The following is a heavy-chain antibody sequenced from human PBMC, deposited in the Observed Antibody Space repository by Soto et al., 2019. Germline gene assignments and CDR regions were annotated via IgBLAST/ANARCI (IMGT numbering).Heavy chain of an antibody. CDR1: GFSISTYW. V-gene: IGHV3-7*01. D-gene: IGHD5-12*01. J-gene: IGHJ4*02. Sequence: GGSLRLACAASGFSISTYWMSWVRQAPGKGLEWVANINRDGSEKNYVDSVKGRFTISRDNAKNSLYLQMNSLRVEDTAVYYCARESTVDLAGYWGQGTLVTVSS. CDR3: ARESTVDLAGY. CDR2: INRDGSEK.